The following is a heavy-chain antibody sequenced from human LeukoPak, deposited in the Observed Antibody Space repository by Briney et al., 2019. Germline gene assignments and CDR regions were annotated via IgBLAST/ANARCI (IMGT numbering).Heavy chain of an antibody. D-gene: IGHD6-13*01. CDR3: AREEVIAAAGPTLDY. J-gene: IGHJ4*02. V-gene: IGHV1-18*01. CDR2: ISSYNGNT. CDR1: GYTFTNYG. Sequence: ASVTVSYKASGYTFTNYGISWVRQAPGQGLEWMGWISSYNGNTNYAQKLQGRVTMSRDTSISTAYMELSRLRSDDTAVFYCAREEVIAAAGPTLDYWGQGALVTVSS.